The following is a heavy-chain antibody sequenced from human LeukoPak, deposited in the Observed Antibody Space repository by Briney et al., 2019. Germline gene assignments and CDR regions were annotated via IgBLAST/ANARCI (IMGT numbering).Heavy chain of an antibody. J-gene: IGHJ4*02. Sequence: KPSQTLSLTCTVSGGAIGSSSYYWGWTRQPPGKGLEWIGGIYYSGSTYYNASLKSRVTISVDTSKNQFSLKLSAGTAADTAVYYCARRRRGSGFDYWGQGTLVTVSS. D-gene: IGHD3-3*01. V-gene: IGHV4-39*01. CDR3: ARRRRGSGFDY. CDR1: GGAIGSSSYY. CDR2: IYYSGST.